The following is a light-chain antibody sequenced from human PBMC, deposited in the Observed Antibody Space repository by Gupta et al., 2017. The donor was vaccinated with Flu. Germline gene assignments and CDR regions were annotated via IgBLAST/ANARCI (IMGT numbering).Light chain of an antibody. CDR3: QHYSAFPYT. Sequence: DIHMTQSPSTLSASIGDRVTITCRASQSITSYLAWYQQKPGKAPKLLIYLASALENGVPSRFSGSGFGTDFTLTINGLQSDGFGTYYCQHYSAFPYTFGQGTNLEIK. J-gene: IGKJ2*01. CDR2: LAS. CDR1: QSITSY. V-gene: IGKV1-5*03.